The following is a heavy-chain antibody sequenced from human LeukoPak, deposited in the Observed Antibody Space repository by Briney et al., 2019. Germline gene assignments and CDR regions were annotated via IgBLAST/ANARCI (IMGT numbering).Heavy chain of an antibody. CDR1: GVSISSYY. CDR3: ARDTYYYDSSGYLSFDY. CDR2: IHTSGST. D-gene: IGHD3-22*01. Sequence: SETLSLTCTVSGVSISSYYWSWIRQPAGKGLEWIGRIHTSGSTNYNPSLKSRVTMSVDTSKNQFSLKLSSVTAADTAVYYCARDTYYYDSSGYLSFDYWGQGTLVTVSS. J-gene: IGHJ4*02. V-gene: IGHV4-4*07.